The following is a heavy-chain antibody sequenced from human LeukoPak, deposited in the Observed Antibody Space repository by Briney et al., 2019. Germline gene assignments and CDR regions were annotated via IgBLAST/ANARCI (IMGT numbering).Heavy chain of an antibody. CDR2: IYYSGST. Sequence: SETLSLTCTVSGGSISSDSYYWSWICQHPGMGLEWIGYIYYSGSTYYNPSLKSRVTISVDTSKNQFSLRLGSVTAADTAVYYCARYAGSSSGPVFDYWGQGALVSVSS. CDR1: GGSISSDSYY. J-gene: IGHJ4*02. D-gene: IGHD6-19*01. V-gene: IGHV4-31*03. CDR3: ARYAGSSSGPVFDY.